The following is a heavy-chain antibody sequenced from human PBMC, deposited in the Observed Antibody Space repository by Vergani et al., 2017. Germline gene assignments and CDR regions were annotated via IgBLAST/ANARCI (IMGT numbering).Heavy chain of an antibody. Sequence: QVQLVESGGGVVQPGGSLRLSCAASGFIFSNFGIHWVRQAPGKGLEWVSTLSASDRRTHYADSVKGRFTISRDISENTLFLYMNSLRPEDTAVYYCAKGGRAEVDGSFGAFDIWGQGTMVTVSS. CDR2: LSASDRRT. V-gene: IGHV3-NL1*01. J-gene: IGHJ3*02. CDR3: AKGGRAEVDGSFGAFDI. D-gene: IGHD6-19*01. CDR1: GFIFSNFG.